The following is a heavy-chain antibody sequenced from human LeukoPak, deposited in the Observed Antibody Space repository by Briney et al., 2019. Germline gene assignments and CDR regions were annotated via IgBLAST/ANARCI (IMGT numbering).Heavy chain of an antibody. Sequence: ASVKVSCKASGGTFSSYAISWVRQAPGQGLEWMGGIIPIFGTANYAQKFQGRVTITADESTSTAYMELSSLRSEDTAVYYCARETTAAGSFDYWGQGTLVTVSS. CDR2: IIPIFGTA. D-gene: IGHD6-13*01. V-gene: IGHV1-69*01. CDR1: GGTFSSYA. CDR3: ARETTAAGSFDY. J-gene: IGHJ4*02.